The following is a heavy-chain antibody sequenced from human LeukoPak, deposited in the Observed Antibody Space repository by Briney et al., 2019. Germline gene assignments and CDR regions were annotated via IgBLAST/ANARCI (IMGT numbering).Heavy chain of an antibody. V-gene: IGHV3-48*01. CDR2: ISTSSSTI. Sequence: KTGGSLRLSCAASGFTFSTYTMNWVRQAPGKGLEWISYISTSSSTIYYADSVKGRFTISRDNAKNSLFLQMNSLRAEDTAVYYCARGQFLIDYWGQGTLLTVSS. D-gene: IGHD2/OR15-2a*01. J-gene: IGHJ4*02. CDR1: GFTFSTYT. CDR3: ARGQFLIDY.